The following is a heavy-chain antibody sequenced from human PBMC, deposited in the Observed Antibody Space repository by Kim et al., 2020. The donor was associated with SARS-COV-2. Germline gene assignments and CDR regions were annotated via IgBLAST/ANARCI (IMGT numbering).Heavy chain of an antibody. D-gene: IGHD2-21*02. CDR1: GFTFSNVW. CDR2: IKSKTDGGAT. CDR3: TTVVVTPFVY. J-gene: IGHJ4*02. V-gene: IGHV3-15*01. Sequence: GGSLRLSCAASGFTFSNVWMSWVRQVPGKGLEWVGRIKSKTDGGATDYAAPVKGRFTISKDDSRNTLYLQINSRKTEDTAVYSCTTVVVTPFVYWGQGTLFTVSS.